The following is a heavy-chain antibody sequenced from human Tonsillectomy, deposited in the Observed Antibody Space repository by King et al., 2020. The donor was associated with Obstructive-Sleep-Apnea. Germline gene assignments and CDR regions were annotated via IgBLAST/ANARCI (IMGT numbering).Heavy chain of an antibody. CDR2: IYYSGST. D-gene: IGHD3-3*01. V-gene: IGHV4-59*08. J-gene: IGHJ5*02. CDR1: GGAISNYY. CDR3: ARHEWLGPGSIGRFDP. Sequence: VQLQESGPGLVKPSETLSLTCTVSGGAISNYYWSWIRQPPGKGLEWIGYIYYSGSTNYNPSHKSRVTISVDTSKNQFSLKLNSVTAADTAVYYCARHEWLGPGSIGRFDPWGQGTLVTVSS.